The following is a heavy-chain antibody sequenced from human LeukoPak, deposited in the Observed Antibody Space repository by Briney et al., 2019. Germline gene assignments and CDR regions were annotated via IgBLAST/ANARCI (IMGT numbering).Heavy chain of an antibody. J-gene: IGHJ4*02. V-gene: IGHV3-74*01. CDR2: INSDGSST. CDR1: GFTVSSNY. CDR3: AKARGATYGTYYFDY. D-gene: IGHD1-1*01. Sequence: PGGSLRLSCAASGFTVSSNYMSWVRQAPGKGLEWVSRINSDGSSTSYADSVKGRFTISRDNSKNTLYLQMNSLRAEDTAVYYCAKARGATYGTYYFDYRGQGTLVTVSS.